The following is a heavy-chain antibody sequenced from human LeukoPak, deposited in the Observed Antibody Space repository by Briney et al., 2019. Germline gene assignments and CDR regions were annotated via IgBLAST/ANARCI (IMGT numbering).Heavy chain of an antibody. Sequence: ASVKVSCKASGYTFTGYYMHWVRQAPGQGLEWMGWINPNRGGTNYAQKFQGRVTMTRDTSISTAYMELSSLRSDDTAVYYCAREPYYYDSSGYSYYFDYWGQGTLVTVSS. J-gene: IGHJ4*02. CDR1: GYTFTGYY. CDR3: AREPYYYDSSGYSYYFDY. CDR2: INPNRGGT. D-gene: IGHD3-22*01. V-gene: IGHV1-2*02.